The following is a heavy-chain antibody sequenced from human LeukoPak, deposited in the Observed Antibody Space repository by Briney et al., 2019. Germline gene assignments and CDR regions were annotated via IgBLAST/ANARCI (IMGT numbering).Heavy chain of an antibody. V-gene: IGHV5-51*01. J-gene: IGHJ3*02. D-gene: IGHD2-2*01. CDR2: IYPGDSDT. CDR1: GYSFTSYW. CDR3: ARKVVVPAAKAYGAFDI. Sequence: GESLKISCKGSGYSFTSYWIVWVRQMPGKGLEWMGIIYPGDSDTRYSPSFQGQVTISADKSISPAYLQWSSLKASDTAMYYCARKVVVPAAKAYGAFDIWGQGTMVTVSS.